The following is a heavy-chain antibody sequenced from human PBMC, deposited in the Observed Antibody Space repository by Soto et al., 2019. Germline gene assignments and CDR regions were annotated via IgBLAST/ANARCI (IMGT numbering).Heavy chain of an antibody. V-gene: IGHV4-30-4*08. CDR1: GFTVSTNY. J-gene: IGHJ6*02. CDR3: ASYFSYSNYDRDV. D-gene: IGHD4-4*01. CDR2: IYYSGST. Sequence: LRLSCAASGFTVSTNYMSWIRQPPGKGLEWIGYIYYSGSTYYNPSLKSRVTISVDTSKNQFSLKLSSVTAADTAVYYCASYFSYSNYDRDVWGQGTTVTVSS.